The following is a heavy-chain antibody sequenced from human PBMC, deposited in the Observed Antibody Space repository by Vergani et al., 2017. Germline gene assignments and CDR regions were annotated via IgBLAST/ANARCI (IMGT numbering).Heavy chain of an antibody. CDR2: ISWNSGSI. D-gene: IGHD3-3*01. Sequence: EVQLLESGGGLVQPGGSLRLSCAASGFTFDDYAMHWVRQAPGKGLEWVSGISWNSGSIGYADSVKGRFTISRDNAKNSLYLEMNSLRAEDTDVYYCAKDSSYYDFWSGDPYNWFDPWGQGTLVTVSS. J-gene: IGHJ5*02. V-gene: IGHV3-9*01. CDR3: AKDSSYYDFWSGDPYNWFDP. CDR1: GFTFDDYA.